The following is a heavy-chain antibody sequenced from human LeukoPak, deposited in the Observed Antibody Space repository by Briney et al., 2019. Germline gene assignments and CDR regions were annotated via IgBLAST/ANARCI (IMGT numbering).Heavy chain of an antibody. CDR3: TRDCSSTSCSPFDY. V-gene: IGHV3-23*01. Sequence: PGGSLRLSCAASGFTFSSYAMSWVRQAPGKGLEWVSAISGSGGSTYYADSVKGRFTISRDNSKNTLYLQMNSLRAEDTAVYYCTRDCSSTSCSPFDYWGQGTLVTVSS. J-gene: IGHJ4*02. CDR2: ISGSGGST. CDR1: GFTFSSYA. D-gene: IGHD2-2*01.